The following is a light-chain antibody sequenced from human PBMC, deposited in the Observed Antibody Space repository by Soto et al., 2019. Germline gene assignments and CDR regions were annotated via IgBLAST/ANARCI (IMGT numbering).Light chain of an antibody. V-gene: IGKV1-16*01. CDR3: QQNSSYPLT. J-gene: IGKJ4*01. Sequence: DIQMTQSPSSRSASVGDRVTITCRASPGISSYLAWYQQKPGKVPKCLIYAVSSLQSGVPSRCSGSGFGKSVTVTIRSLQPEDIATYYCQQNSSYPLTFGGGTKVDIK. CDR1: PGISSY. CDR2: AVS.